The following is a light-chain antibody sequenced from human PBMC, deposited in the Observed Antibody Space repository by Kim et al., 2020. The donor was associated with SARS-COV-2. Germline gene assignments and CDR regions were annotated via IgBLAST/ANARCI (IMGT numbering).Light chain of an antibody. J-gene: IGLJ2*01. V-gene: IGLV1-44*01. CDR3: AAWDDSLNGVI. Sequence: SVLTQPPSASGTPGQRVTISCSGSSSNIGSNPVNWYQQFPGTAPKLLIYTNNQWPSGVPDRFSGSKSGTSASLAISGLQSEDEADYYCAAWDDSLNGVIFGGGTQLTVL. CDR1: SSNIGSNP. CDR2: TNN.